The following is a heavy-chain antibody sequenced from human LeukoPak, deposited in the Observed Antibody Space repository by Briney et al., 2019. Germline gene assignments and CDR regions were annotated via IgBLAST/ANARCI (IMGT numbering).Heavy chain of an antibody. CDR3: VKGGQRWLQFGFDY. J-gene: IGHJ4*02. CDR1: GFTFTTYA. D-gene: IGHD5-24*01. Sequence: GGSLRLSCSASGFTFTTYAMHWVRQAPGNGLEYISGISDNGGNTYYADSVKGRFTISRDNSKNTLYLQMSSLRAEETAVYYCVKGGQRWLQFGFDYWGRGTLVTVSS. V-gene: IGHV3-64D*06. CDR2: ISDNGGNT.